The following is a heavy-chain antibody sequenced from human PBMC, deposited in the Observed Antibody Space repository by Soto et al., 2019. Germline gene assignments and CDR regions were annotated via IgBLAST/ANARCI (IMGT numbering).Heavy chain of an antibody. CDR3: ARRLSAPVKVWHFDV. CDR2: IYYSVST. CDR1: GGPISRSSYY. V-gene: IGHV4-39*01. J-gene: IGHJ2*01. D-gene: IGHD2-2*01. Sequence: PSETLSLPCTVSGGPISRSSYYWGWIRQPPGKGLEGIGSIYYSVSTYYNPSLNSRVTISVDTSNDQFSLKLSSLSAAYRPVYYCARRLSAPVKVWHFDVWARGTLVTVSS.